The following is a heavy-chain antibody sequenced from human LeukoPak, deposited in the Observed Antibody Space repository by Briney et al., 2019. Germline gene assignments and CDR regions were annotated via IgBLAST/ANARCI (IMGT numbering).Heavy chain of an antibody. J-gene: IGHJ3*02. CDR1: GFTFSNAW. CDR2: IKSKTDGGTT. CDR3: ARLAYCGGDCYSYAFDI. D-gene: IGHD2-21*02. Sequence: GGSLRLSCAASGFTFSNAWMNWVRQAPGKGLEWVGRIKSKTDGGTTDYAAPVKGRFTISRDDSKNTLYLQMNSLRAEDTAVYYCARLAYCGGDCYSYAFDIWGQGTMVTVSS. V-gene: IGHV3-15*07.